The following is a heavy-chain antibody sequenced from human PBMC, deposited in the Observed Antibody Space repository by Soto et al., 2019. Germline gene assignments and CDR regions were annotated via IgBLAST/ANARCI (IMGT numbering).Heavy chain of an antibody. D-gene: IGHD6-13*01. CDR3: ARGLKGYYGTDV. J-gene: IGHJ6*02. CDR1: GFTFSDYW. CDR2: IKSDGSSI. Sequence: GGSLRLSCAASGFTFSDYWMHWVRQAPGKGLVWVSRIKSDGSSISYADSVRGRFTISRDNAMNTLYLQMNTLRAEDTAVYYCARGLKGYYGTDVWGQGTTVTVSS. V-gene: IGHV3-74*01.